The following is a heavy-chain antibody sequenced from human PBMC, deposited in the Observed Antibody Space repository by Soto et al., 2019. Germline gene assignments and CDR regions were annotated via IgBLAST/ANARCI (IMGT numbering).Heavy chain of an antibody. V-gene: IGHV4-39*01. CDR2: IYYSGST. J-gene: IGHJ6*03. CDR3: ARHGLELRIVAYYYMDV. Sequence: QLQLQESGPGLVKPSETLSLTCTVSGGSISSSSYYWGWIRQPPGKGLEGIGSIYYSGSTYYNPSRKSRVTISGDTSKNQFSLKLSSVTAADTAVYYCARHGLELRIVAYYYMDVWGKGTTVTVSS. CDR1: GGSISSSSYY. D-gene: IGHD1-7*01.